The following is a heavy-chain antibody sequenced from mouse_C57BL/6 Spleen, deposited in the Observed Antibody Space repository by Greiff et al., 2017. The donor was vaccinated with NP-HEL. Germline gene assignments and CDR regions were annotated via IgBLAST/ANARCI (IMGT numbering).Heavy chain of an antibody. J-gene: IGHJ2*01. CDR3: ARGGGYSSFDY. V-gene: IGHV5-4*03. CDR2: ISDGGSYP. CDR1: GFPFSSYA. D-gene: IGHD2-3*01. Sequence: VESGGGLVKPGGSLKLSCAASGFPFSSYAMSWVRQTPEKRLEWVATISDGGSYPYYPDNVKGRFPISRANAKNNLYLQMSQLKSEDTAMYYCARGGGYSSFDYWGQGTTLTVSS.